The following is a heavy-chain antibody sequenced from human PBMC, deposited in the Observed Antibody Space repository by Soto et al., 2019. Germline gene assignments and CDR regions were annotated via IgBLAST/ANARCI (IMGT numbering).Heavy chain of an antibody. CDR2: ISYDGSNK. CDR3: ARGVAWTVTNYGMDV. CDR1: GFTFSSYA. Sequence: QVQLVESGGGVVQPGRSLRLSCAASGFTFSSYAMHWVRQAPGTGLEWVAVISYDGSNKYYADSVKGRFTISRDNSKNTLYLQMNSLRAEDTAVYYCARGVAWTVTNYGMDVWGQGTTVTVSS. J-gene: IGHJ6*02. V-gene: IGHV3-30-3*01. D-gene: IGHD4-17*01.